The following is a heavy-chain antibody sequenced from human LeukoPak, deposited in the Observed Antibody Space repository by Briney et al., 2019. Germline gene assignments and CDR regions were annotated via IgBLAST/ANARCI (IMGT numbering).Heavy chain of an antibody. J-gene: IGHJ4*02. Sequence: PGGSLRLSCAASGYTFSDYYMSWIRQAPGKGLEWVSSIDSSGSKIYYADSVKGRFTISRDNAKNSLYLQMNSLRDEDTAVYYCARVRSSSCFSVDYWGQGTLVTVSS. CDR3: ARVRSSSCFSVDY. CDR2: IDSSGSKI. D-gene: IGHD2-2*01. V-gene: IGHV3-11*04. CDR1: GYTFSDYY.